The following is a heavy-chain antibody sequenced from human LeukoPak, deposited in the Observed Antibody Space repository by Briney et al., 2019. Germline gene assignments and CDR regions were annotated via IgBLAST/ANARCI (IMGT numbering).Heavy chain of an antibody. Sequence: SETLSLTCTVSGGSVRTYFWSWIRQPPGKGLEWIGYVYYSGSTNYNPSLKSRVTISVDTSKNQFSLKLSSVTAADTAVYYCARLSHPYYYDSSGDYLGRIGAFDIWGQGTMVTVSS. CDR1: GGSVRTYF. D-gene: IGHD3-22*01. V-gene: IGHV4-59*08. CDR3: ARLSHPYYYDSSGDYLGRIGAFDI. CDR2: VYYSGST. J-gene: IGHJ3*02.